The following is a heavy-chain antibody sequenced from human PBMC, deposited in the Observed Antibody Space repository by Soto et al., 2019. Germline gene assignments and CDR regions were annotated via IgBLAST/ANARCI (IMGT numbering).Heavy chain of an antibody. Sequence: QVQLQESGPGLVEPLGTLSLTCAVSGASINSSDWWNWVRQPPGKGLEWMGEIYHGGNSIYNPFLKSQITISLANTKNKFARNLTSVPAADTAVYYCARDNQYSSWSFEFWGQGTLVTVSS. D-gene: IGHD6-6*01. J-gene: IGHJ4*02. CDR1: GASINSSDW. CDR2: IYHGGNS. CDR3: ARDNQYSSWSFEF. V-gene: IGHV4-4*02.